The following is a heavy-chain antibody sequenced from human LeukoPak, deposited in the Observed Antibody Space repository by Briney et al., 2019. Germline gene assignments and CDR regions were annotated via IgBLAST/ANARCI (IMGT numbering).Heavy chain of an antibody. Sequence: PGGSLRLSCAASGFTFSSYSMNWVRQAPGKGLEWVSSISSSSSYIYYADSVKGRFTISRDNAKNSLYLQMNSLRAEDTAVYYCARDGVVAAPFDYWGQGTLVTVSS. V-gene: IGHV3-21*01. CDR1: GFTFSSYS. CDR3: ARDGVVAAPFDY. D-gene: IGHD2-15*01. J-gene: IGHJ4*02. CDR2: ISSSSSYI.